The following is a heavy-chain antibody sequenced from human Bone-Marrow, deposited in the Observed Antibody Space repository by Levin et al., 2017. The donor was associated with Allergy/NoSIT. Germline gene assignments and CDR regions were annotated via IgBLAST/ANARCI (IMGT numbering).Heavy chain of an antibody. V-gene: IGHV3-30*01. Sequence: GGSLRLSCEGSGFKFSTFAFNWVRQAPGKGLEWVALISADGRDKYYAGFVKGRVTLSRDNSKNTLSLEMKSLRIEDTGIYFCARQQGAFGSWGGNYVNDGMDVWGQGTSVTVSS. CDR3: ARQQGAFGSWGGNYVNDGMDV. D-gene: IGHD3-3*01. CDR1: GFKFSTFA. CDR2: ISADGRDK. J-gene: IGHJ6*02.